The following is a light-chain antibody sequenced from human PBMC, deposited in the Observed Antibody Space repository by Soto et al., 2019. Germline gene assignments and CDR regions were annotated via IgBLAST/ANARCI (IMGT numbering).Light chain of an antibody. CDR2: EVS. CDR1: SSDVGGYSY. Sequence: QSVLTQPPSASGSPGQSVTISCTGASSDVGGYSYVSWYQQHPGKAPKLMIYEVSKRPSGVPDRFSGSKSGNTASLTVSGLPAEDEADYYCSSYGGSNNLVFGGGTKLTVL. V-gene: IGLV2-8*01. CDR3: SSYGGSNNLV. J-gene: IGLJ2*01.